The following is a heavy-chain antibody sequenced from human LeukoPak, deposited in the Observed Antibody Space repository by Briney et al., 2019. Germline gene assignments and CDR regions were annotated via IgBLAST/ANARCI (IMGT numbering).Heavy chain of an antibody. CDR3: ARLLELEWGSRTYPTGAFDY. V-gene: IGHV1-2*02. CDR1: GDTFAGDY. J-gene: IGHJ4*02. CDR2: INPNSDGT. D-gene: IGHD3-3*01. Sequence: ASVKVSPTPSGDTFAGDYIHCGPQAPGQGLEWMGWINPNSDGTNYEQKFQDRITTTRGTSINTAYMELTRLRSDDTAVYYCARLLELEWGSRTYPTGAFDYWGQGTPVAVSS.